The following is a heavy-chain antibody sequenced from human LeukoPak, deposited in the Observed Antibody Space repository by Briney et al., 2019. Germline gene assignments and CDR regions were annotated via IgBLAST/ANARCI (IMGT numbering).Heavy chain of an antibody. J-gene: IGHJ4*02. CDR3: SHLLPHPRNFGY. V-gene: IGHV1-24*01. CDR2: FDPEDGET. CDR1: GYTLTELS. Sequence: ASVKVSCKVSGYTLTELSMHWVRQAPGKGLEWMGGFDPEDGETIYAQKFQGRVTMTEDTSTGTAYMELSSLRSEDTAVYYCSHLLPHPRNFGYWGQGTLVTVSS. D-gene: IGHD2-2*01.